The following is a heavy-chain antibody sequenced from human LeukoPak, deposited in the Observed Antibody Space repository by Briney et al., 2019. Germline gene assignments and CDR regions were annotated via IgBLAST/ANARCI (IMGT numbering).Heavy chain of an antibody. Sequence: GESLKISCKGSGHTYTNYWIGWVRQKPGKGLEWMGIIYPGDSDTRYSPSFQGQVTISADKSISTAYVQWSSLKASDTAMYYCARQSPYDAFDFWGQGTMVTVSS. V-gene: IGHV5-51*01. CDR1: GHTYTNYW. J-gene: IGHJ3*01. CDR2: IYPGDSDT. CDR3: ARQSPYDAFDF.